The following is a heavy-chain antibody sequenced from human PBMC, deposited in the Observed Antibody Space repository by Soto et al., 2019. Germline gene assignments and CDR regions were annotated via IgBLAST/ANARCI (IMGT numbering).Heavy chain of an antibody. Sequence: SVEVSCRASGGTFNRLAISWVRQAPGQGLEWMGGIIPILGTANYAQKFRDRVTITADESTTTSYMELSSLRSNDTAFYYCTRGIDDILTGYYDFWGQGVLVTVSS. D-gene: IGHD3-9*01. CDR3: TRGIDDILTGYYDF. J-gene: IGHJ4*02. CDR2: IIPILGTA. CDR1: GGTFNRLA. V-gene: IGHV1-69*13.